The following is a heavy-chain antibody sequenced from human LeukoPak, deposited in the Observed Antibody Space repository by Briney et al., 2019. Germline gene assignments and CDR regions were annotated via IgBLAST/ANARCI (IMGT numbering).Heavy chain of an antibody. CDR2: IYYSGST. Sequence: SETLSLTCTVSGGSISSSSYYWGWIRQPPGKGLERIGSIYYSGSTYYNPSLKSRVTISVDTSKNQFSLKLSSVTAADTAVYYCARHFYDGRTWYYDSSGYYYFDYWGQGTLVTVSS. CDR3: ARHFYDGRTWYYDSSGYYYFDY. CDR1: GGSISSSSYY. D-gene: IGHD3-22*01. V-gene: IGHV4-39*01. J-gene: IGHJ4*02.